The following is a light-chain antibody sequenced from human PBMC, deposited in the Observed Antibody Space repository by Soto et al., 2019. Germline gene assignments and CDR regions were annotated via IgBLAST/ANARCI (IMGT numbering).Light chain of an antibody. CDR3: QQYGSSPPT. CDR1: QGVSSDS. J-gene: IGKJ2*01. CDR2: GAS. Sequence: EIVLTQSPGTLSFSPGERAILSCRASQGVSSDSLAWYQQKPGQAPRLLIYGASSRATGIPDRFSGSGSGTDFTLTVSRLEPEDFAVFYCQQYGSSPPTFGQGTKVDIK. V-gene: IGKV3-20*01.